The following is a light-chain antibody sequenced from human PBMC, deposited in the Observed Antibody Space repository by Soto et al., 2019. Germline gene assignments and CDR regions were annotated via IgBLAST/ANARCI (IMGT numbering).Light chain of an antibody. J-gene: IGKJ1*01. CDR3: QQYNNWPQT. V-gene: IGKV3-15*01. CDR1: QSVSSN. Sequence: EIVMTQSQATLSVSPWDRATLSCVASQSVSSNLAWYQQKPGQAPSLLTYGVSTRATGIPTRFSGSGSGRQFTLTISSLQSEDFAVYYCQQYNNWPQTFGQGTKV. CDR2: GVS.